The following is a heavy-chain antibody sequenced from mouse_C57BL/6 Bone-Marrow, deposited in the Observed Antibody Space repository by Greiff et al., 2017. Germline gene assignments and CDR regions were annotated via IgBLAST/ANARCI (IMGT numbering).Heavy chain of an antibody. Sequence: QVQLQQSGAELVKPGASVKLSCKASGYTFTSYWMHWVKQRPGQGLEWIGMIHPNSGSTNYNEKFKSKATLTVDKSSRTAYMQLSSLTSEDSAVYYCARHGSFFDYWGQGTTLTVSS. CDR2: IHPNSGST. J-gene: IGHJ2*01. V-gene: IGHV1-64*01. CDR3: ARHGSFFDY. CDR1: GYTFTSYW.